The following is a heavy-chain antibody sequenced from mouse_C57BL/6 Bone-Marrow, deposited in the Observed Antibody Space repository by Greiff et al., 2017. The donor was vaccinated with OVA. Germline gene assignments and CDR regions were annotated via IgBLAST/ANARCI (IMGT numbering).Heavy chain of an antibody. Sequence: VQLQQSGAELVRPGASVTLSCKASGYTFTDYEMHWVKQTPVHGLEWIGAIDPETGGTAYNQTFKGKAILTADKSSSTAYMELRSLTSEDSAVYYCTRRSIYDGYYVWFAYWGQGTLVTVSA. J-gene: IGHJ3*01. CDR2: IDPETGGT. V-gene: IGHV1-15*01. D-gene: IGHD2-3*01. CDR3: TRRSIYDGYYVWFAY. CDR1: GYTFTDYE.